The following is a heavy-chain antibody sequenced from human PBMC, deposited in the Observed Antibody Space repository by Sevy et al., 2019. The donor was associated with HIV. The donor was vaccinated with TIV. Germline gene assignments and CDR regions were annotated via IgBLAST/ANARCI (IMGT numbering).Heavy chain of an antibody. V-gene: IGHV3-15*01. CDR1: GFTFSNVW. Sequence: GGSLRLSCAASGFTFSNVWMSWVRQAPGKGLERVGHIKSRTEGGTPDYAAPVKGRFNISRDDSKSTLYLQMNSLKTEDTAVYYCTTGGSILQHWGQGALVTVSS. J-gene: IGHJ4*02. CDR3: TTGGSILQH. CDR2: IKSRTEGGTP. D-gene: IGHD2-21*01.